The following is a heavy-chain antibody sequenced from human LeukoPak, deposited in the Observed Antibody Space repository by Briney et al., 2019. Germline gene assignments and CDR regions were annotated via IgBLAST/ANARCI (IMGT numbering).Heavy chain of an antibody. CDR1: GYTFTSYG. V-gene: IGHV1-18*01. D-gene: IGHD3-22*01. J-gene: IGHJ4*02. Sequence: ASVKVSCKASGYTFTSYGISWVRQAPGQGLEWMGLISAYNGNTNYAQKLQGRVTMTTDTYTSTAYMELRSLRSDDTAVYYCARDLGYYDSSGYYHRDVDYWGQGTLVTVSS. CDR2: ISAYNGNT. CDR3: ARDLGYYDSSGYYHRDVDY.